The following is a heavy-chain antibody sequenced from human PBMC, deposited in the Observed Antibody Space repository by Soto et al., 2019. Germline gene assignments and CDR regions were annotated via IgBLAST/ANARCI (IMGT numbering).Heavy chain of an antibody. D-gene: IGHD5-18*01. V-gene: IGHV4-39*01. CDR2: FTYSGNT. J-gene: IGHJ4*02. Sequence: QRQLQESGPGLVKPSETLSLTCTVSGDSISKNYYWGWIRQPPGKGLDWIGSFTYSGNTYYNPSPKSRVPKPKDTPKNQFSLKLNPVTAADTAVYYCAMYTDSPSRIDWWGQGTLAIVSS. CDR1: GDSISKNYY. CDR3: AMYTDSPSRIDW.